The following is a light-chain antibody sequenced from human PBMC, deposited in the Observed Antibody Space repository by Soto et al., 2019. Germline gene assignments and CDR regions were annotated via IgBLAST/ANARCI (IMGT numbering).Light chain of an antibody. J-gene: IGKJ1*01. Sequence: IQLPQSPSSLSSSLVDRVIVTFRASQGISSYLAWYQQKPGKAPKLLIYATSTLQGGVPSRFSGSGSGTDFTLTISSLQPEDFATYYCQQLSTYPRTFGQGTKV. CDR1: QGISSY. CDR3: QQLSTYPRT. CDR2: ATS. V-gene: IGKV1-9*01.